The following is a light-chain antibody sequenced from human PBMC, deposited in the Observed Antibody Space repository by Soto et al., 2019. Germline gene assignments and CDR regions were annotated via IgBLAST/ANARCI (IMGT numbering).Light chain of an antibody. Sequence: QSVLTQPASASGSPGQSITISCTGTSSDVGNYNLVSWYQQHPGKAPKLMIYEGSKRPSGVSNRFSGSKSGNTASLTISGLQAEDEADYYCCSYAGSTTFRVLFGGGTKLTVL. CDR2: EGS. CDR3: CSYAGSTTFRVL. CDR1: SSDVGNYNL. J-gene: IGLJ2*01. V-gene: IGLV2-23*03.